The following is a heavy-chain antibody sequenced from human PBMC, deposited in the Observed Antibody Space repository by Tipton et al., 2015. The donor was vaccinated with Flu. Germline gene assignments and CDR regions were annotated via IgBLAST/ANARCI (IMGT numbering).Heavy chain of an antibody. V-gene: IGHV1-2*04. CDR3: ARWLATGEYFDS. CDR2: INPSGGFT. CDR1: GYMFSSYF. J-gene: IGHJ4*02. Sequence: QVQLVQSGAEVKKPGASVKISCKTSGYMFSSYFIQWVRQAPGQGLEWMGLINPSGGFTIYAQKFQAWVTMTRDTATNTAYVELSRLKSDDTAVYYCARWLATGEYFDSWGQGTLISVSS. D-gene: IGHD6-19*01.